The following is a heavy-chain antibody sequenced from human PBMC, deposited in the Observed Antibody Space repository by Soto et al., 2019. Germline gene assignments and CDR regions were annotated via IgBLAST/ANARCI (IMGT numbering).Heavy chain of an antibody. Sequence: EVQLVESGGGLVKPGGSLRLSCAASGFTFSSYSMNWVRQAPGKGLEWVSSISSSSSYIYYADSVKGRFTISRDNAKNSLYQQMNSLRAEDTAVYCCARRGQLVDWFDPWGQGTLVTVSS. J-gene: IGHJ5*02. V-gene: IGHV3-21*01. CDR2: ISSSSSYI. CDR1: GFTFSSYS. CDR3: ARRGQLVDWFDP. D-gene: IGHD6-13*01.